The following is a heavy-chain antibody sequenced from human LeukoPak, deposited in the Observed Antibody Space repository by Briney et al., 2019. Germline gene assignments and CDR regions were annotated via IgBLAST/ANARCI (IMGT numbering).Heavy chain of an antibody. J-gene: IGHJ6*03. CDR1: GFTFSSYA. CDR3: AREHYFYHMDG. V-gene: IGHV3-21*06. CDR2: ISGSGVNT. Sequence: SPGGSLRLSCAASGFTFSSYAMNWVRQAPGKGLEWVSVISGSGVNTDYADSVKGRFTISRDNAENSLYLQMNSLRAEDTAVYYCAREHYFYHMDGWGEGTTVTVSS.